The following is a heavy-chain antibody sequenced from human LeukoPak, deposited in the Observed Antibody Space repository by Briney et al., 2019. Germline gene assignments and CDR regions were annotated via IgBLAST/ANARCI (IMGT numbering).Heavy chain of an antibody. J-gene: IGHJ4*02. CDR1: GFTVSSNY. V-gene: IGHV3-66*01. D-gene: IGHD3-10*01. CDR3: ARDRGYGSGSYYLDY. CDR2: IYSGGST. Sequence: PGGSLRLSCAASGFTVSSNYMSWVRQAPGKGLEWVSVIYSGGSTYYADSVKGRFTISRDNSKNTLYLQINSLRAEDTAVYHCARDRGYGSGSYYLDYWGQGTLVTVSS.